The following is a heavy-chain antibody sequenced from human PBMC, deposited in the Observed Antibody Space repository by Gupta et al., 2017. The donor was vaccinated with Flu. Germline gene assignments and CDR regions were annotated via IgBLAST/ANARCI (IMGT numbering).Heavy chain of an antibody. CDR2: ISYDGSNK. J-gene: IGHJ3*02. Sequence: QVQLVESGGGVVQPGRSLRLSCAASGFTFRSYAMHWVRQAPGKGLEWVAVISYDGSNKYYADSVKGRFTISRDNSKNTLYLQMNSLRAEDTAVYYCARSITMIVVGAFDIWGQGTMVTVSS. D-gene: IGHD3-22*01. CDR1: GFTFRSYA. CDR3: ARSITMIVVGAFDI. V-gene: IGHV3-30-3*01.